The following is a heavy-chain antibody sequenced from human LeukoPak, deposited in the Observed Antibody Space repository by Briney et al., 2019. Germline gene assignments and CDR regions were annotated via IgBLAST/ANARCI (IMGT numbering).Heavy chain of an antibody. CDR3: TTESSIAAADY. J-gene: IGHJ4*02. CDR1: GFSFSSYG. D-gene: IGHD6-13*01. CDR2: IKSKTDGGTT. V-gene: IGHV3-15*01. Sequence: PGGSLRLSCAASGFSFSSYGMHWVRQAPGKGLEWVGRIKSKTDGGTTDYAAPVKGRFTISRDDSKNTLYLQMNSLKTEDTAVYYCTTESSIAAADYWGQGTLVTVSS.